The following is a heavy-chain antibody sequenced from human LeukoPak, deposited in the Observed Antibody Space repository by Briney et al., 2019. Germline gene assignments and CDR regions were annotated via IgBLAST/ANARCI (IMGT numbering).Heavy chain of an antibody. V-gene: IGHV3-30*01. CDR1: GFTFSSYA. J-gene: IGHJ4*02. CDR2: ISYDGSNK. Sequence: GESLRLSCAASGFTFSSYAMHWVRQAPGKGLEWVAVISYDGSNKYYADSVKGRFTISRDNSTNTLYLQMNSLRAEDTAVYYCARDTIPVVVPAALGYWGQGTLVTVSS. D-gene: IGHD2-2*01. CDR3: ARDTIPVVVPAALGY.